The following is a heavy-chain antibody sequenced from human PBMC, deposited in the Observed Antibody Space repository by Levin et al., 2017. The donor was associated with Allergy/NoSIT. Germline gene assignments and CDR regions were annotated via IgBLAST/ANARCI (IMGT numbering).Heavy chain of an antibody. CDR1: GFTVSSYA. J-gene: IGHJ6*02. V-gene: IGHV3-23*01. Sequence: GESLKISCAASGFTVSSYAMSWVRQAPGKGLEWVSTISGSGDSTYYADSVKGRFTISRDNSKNTLYLQMNSLRAEDTAVYYCAKGAYYYGSGRSDGMDVWGQGTTVTVSS. CDR3: AKGAYYYGSGRSDGMDV. D-gene: IGHD3-10*01. CDR2: ISGSGDST.